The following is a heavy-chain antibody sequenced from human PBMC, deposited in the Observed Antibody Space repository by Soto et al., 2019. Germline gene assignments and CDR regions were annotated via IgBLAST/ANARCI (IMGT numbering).Heavy chain of an antibody. CDR2: ISGSGGST. CDR3: AKLGSGSYAYYYGMDV. D-gene: IGHD1-26*01. CDR1: GFTFSSYA. J-gene: IGHJ6*02. Sequence: HPGGSLRLSCTASGFTFSSYAMSWVRQAPGKGLEWVSAISGSGGSTYYADSVKGRFTISRDNSKNTLYLQMNSLRAEDTAVYYCAKLGSGSYAYYYGMDVWGQGTTVTVSS. V-gene: IGHV3-23*01.